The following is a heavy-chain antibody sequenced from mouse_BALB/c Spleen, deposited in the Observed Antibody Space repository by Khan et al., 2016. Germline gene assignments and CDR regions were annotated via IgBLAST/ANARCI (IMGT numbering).Heavy chain of an antibody. D-gene: IGHD1-1*01. CDR3: ARGNYGTSHCDY. CDR1: GFNIKDTY. J-gene: IGHJ2*01. Sequence: VQLQQSGAELVKPGASVKLSCTASGFNIKDTYMHWVKQRPEQGLEWIGRIDPANGNTKYDPKFQGKATITAETSSNTAFLQLSSLTSEDTAVYYCARGNYGTSHCDYWGQGTTLTVSS. CDR2: IDPANGNT. V-gene: IGHV14-3*02.